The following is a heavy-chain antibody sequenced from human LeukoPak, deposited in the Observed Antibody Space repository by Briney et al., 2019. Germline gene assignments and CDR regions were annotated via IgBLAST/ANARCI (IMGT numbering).Heavy chain of an antibody. Sequence: GGSLRLSCAASGFTFTTYTMNWVRQAPGKGLEWVSSISGSGAYIYYADSVKGRFTISRDNAKNSLYLQMNSLRAEDTAVYYCARTDTPHDYWGQGTLVTVSS. J-gene: IGHJ4*02. D-gene: IGHD2-2*02. CDR2: ISGSGAYI. V-gene: IGHV3-21*04. CDR3: ARTDTPHDY. CDR1: GFTFTTYT.